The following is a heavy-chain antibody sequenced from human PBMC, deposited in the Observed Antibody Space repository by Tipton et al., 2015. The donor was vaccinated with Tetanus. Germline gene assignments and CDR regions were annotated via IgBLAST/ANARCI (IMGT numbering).Heavy chain of an antibody. J-gene: IGHJ4*02. Sequence: TLSLTCTVSGGSIRGGTFYWGWIRQPPGKGLEWIGSIYESGDTYYIPSLKSRVTISVDTSKNQFSLNLNSMAAADPGVYYCARHQGGSFTPFDYWGQGNLVTVSS. V-gene: IGHV4-39*01. CDR1: GGSIRGGTFY. CDR2: IYESGDT. CDR3: ARHQGGSFTPFDY. D-gene: IGHD2-15*01.